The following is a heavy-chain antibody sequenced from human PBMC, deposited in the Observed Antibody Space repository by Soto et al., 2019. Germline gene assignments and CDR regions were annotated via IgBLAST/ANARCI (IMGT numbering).Heavy chain of an antibody. CDR2: IYYSGST. Sequence: SETLSLTCTVSGGSISSYYWSWIRQPPGKGLEWIGYIYYSGSTNYNPSLKSRVTISVDTSKNQFSLKLSSVTAADTAVYYCARSGRVLSIAARPFFDYWGQGTLVTVSS. CDR1: GGSISSYY. CDR3: ARSGRVLSIAARPFFDY. J-gene: IGHJ4*02. V-gene: IGHV4-59*01. D-gene: IGHD6-6*01.